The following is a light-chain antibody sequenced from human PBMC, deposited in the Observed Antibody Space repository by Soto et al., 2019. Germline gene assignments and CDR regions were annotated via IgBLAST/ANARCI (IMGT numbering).Light chain of an antibody. Sequence: DIQLTQSPSFLSASVGDRVTITCRASQDISSYFAWYQQRPGKVPRFLTHSASTLQSGVPSRFSATGSGTTFTLTISSLQPEDIATYYCQQLNRFPRTFGQGTKVEV. J-gene: IGKJ1*01. CDR1: QDISSY. V-gene: IGKV1-9*01. CDR2: SAS. CDR3: QQLNRFPRT.